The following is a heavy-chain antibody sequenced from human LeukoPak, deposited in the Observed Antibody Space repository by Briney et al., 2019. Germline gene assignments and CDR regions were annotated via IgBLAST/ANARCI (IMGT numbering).Heavy chain of an antibody. D-gene: IGHD5-24*01. CDR2: IYHSGST. V-gene: IGHV4-38-2*02. Sequence: SETLSLTCTVSGYSISSGYYWGWIRQPPGKGLEWIGSIYHSGSTYYNPSLKSRVTISVDTSKNQFSLKLSSVTVADTAMCYCVRGRDGYSDWGQGTLVTVSS. CDR3: VRGRDGYSD. J-gene: IGHJ4*02. CDR1: GYSISSGYY.